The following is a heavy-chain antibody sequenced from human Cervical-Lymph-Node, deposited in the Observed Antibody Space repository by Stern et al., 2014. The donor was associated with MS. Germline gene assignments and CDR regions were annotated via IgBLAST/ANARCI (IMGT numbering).Heavy chain of an antibody. CDR2: IYPSDSDT. CDR1: DYSFTSYW. Sequence: VQLVQSGAEVKKPVESLKISCKGSDYSFTSYWIAWVRQMTGKGLEWMGIIYPSDSDTRYSPSFQGQVTISADKSTSTAYLQWSSLKASDTAMYYCARSARRYGMDVWGQGTTVTVSS. CDR3: ARSARRYGMDV. J-gene: IGHJ6*02. V-gene: IGHV5-51*01.